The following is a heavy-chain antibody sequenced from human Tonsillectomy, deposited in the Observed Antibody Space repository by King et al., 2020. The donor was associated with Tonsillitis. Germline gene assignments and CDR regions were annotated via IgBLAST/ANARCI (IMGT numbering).Heavy chain of an antibody. CDR2: IYYSGST. V-gene: IGHV4-39*01. Sequence: QLQESGPGLVKPSETLSLTCTVFGDSISSSRYFWGWIRQPPGKGLEWIGSIYYSGSTYCNPSLKSRVTISEDKSKNQIFLNLTSVTAADTAVYYCARRGSGRYYYYVDVWGKGTTVTVSS. CDR1: GDSISSSRYF. J-gene: IGHJ6*03. D-gene: IGHD3-10*01. CDR3: ARRGSGRYYYYVDV.